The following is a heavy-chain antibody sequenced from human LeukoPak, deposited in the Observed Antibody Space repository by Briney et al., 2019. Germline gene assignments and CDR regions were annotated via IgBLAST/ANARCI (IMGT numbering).Heavy chain of an antibody. Sequence: ASVKVSCKASGYSFTRFGITWVRQAPGQGLEWMGWISAHYGHTNYAQKFQGRVTMTTDTSTSTAYMELRSLGSDDTAVYYCARDFYHGHCAGLSCFLLDSWGQGALVIVSS. J-gene: IGHJ4*02. CDR3: ARDFYHGHCAGLSCFLLDS. V-gene: IGHV1-18*01. CDR2: ISAHYGHT. CDR1: GYSFTRFG. D-gene: IGHD2-8*02.